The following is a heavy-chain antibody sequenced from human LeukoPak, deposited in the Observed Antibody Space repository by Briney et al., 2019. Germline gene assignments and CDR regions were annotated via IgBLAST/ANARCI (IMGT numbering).Heavy chain of an antibody. V-gene: IGHV3-7*01. J-gene: IGHJ6*03. Sequence: PGGSLRLSCAASGFTFSSYWMSWVRQAPGKGLEWVANIKQDGSEKYYVDSVKGRFTISRDNAKNSLYLQMNSLRAEDTAVYYCARVRSALKREWLRSSYYYYMDVWGKGTTVTISS. CDR1: GFTFSSYW. D-gene: IGHD3-3*01. CDR3: ARVRSALKREWLRSSYYYYMDV. CDR2: IKQDGSEK.